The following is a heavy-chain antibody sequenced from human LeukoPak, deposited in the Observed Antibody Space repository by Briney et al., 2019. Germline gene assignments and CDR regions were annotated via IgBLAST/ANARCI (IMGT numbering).Heavy chain of an antibody. D-gene: IGHD2-15*01. V-gene: IGHV3-53*01. J-gene: IGHJ4*02. Sequence: PGGSLRLSCAASGLTVSRNYMSWVRQAPGKGLEWVSVVSSGGSTYYADSVKGRFTLSRDNSKNTLYLQMNTLRADDTAVYYCAISSGGPYYFDFWGQGTLVTVSS. CDR3: AISSGGPYYFDF. CDR1: GLTVSRNY. CDR2: VSSGGST.